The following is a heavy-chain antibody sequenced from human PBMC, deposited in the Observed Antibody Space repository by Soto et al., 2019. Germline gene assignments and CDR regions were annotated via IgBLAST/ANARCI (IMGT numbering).Heavy chain of an antibody. CDR2: ISSRSDSI. CDR3: ARDRSAERFVQYFQH. J-gene: IGHJ1*01. CDR1: GFIFTSYS. D-gene: IGHD6-19*01. V-gene: IGHV3-21*01. Sequence: EVQLVESGGGLVQRGGSLRLSCAASGFIFTSYSMVWVRQAPGKGLEWVSSISSRSDSIYYADSVKGRFTISRDNAQNSLYLQMNSLTSEDTAVYYCARDRSAERFVQYFQHWGPGTLVTVSS.